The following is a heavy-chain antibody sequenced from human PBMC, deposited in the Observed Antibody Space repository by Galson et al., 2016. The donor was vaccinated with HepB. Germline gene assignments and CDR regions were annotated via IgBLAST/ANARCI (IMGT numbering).Heavy chain of an antibody. V-gene: IGHV5-51*01. CDR1: GYDFPSYW. Sequence: QSGAEVKKPGESLKISCQGFGYDFPSYWLGWVRQMPGKGLEWMGIIDPRDSDTKYNPSFQGQVTMSADKSINTAYLQWSSLKASDTAFYYCARSTSGGIKDRYVDSWGQGTLVTVSS. D-gene: IGHD6-25*01. CDR3: ARSTSGGIKDRYVDS. CDR2: IDPRDSDT. J-gene: IGHJ4*02.